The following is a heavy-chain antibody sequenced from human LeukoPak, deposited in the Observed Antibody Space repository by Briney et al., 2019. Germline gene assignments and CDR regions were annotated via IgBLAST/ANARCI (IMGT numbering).Heavy chain of an antibody. Sequence: SETLSLTCAVYGGSFSGYYWSWIRQPPGKGLEWIGEINHSVITNYNPSLKSRVTISVDTSKNQFSLKLSSVTAADTAVYYCAKVGAYGDYARHDYWGQGTLVTVSS. CDR2: INHSVIT. CDR3: AKVGAYGDYARHDY. J-gene: IGHJ4*02. D-gene: IGHD4-17*01. CDR1: GGSFSGYY. V-gene: IGHV4-34*01.